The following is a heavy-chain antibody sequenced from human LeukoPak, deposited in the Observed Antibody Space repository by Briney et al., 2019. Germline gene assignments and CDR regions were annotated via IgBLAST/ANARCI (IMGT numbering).Heavy chain of an antibody. CDR1: GFTFSSYS. CDR3: ARDLRYCSSTSCYTSRFDP. D-gene: IGHD2-2*02. V-gene: IGHV3-48*04. CDR2: ISSSSSTI. Sequence: GGSLRLSCAASGFTFSSYSMNWVRQAPGKGLEWVSYISSSSSTIYYADSVKGRFTISRDNAKNSLYLQMNSLRAEDTAVYYCARDLRYCSSTSCYTSRFDPWGQGTLVTVSS. J-gene: IGHJ5*02.